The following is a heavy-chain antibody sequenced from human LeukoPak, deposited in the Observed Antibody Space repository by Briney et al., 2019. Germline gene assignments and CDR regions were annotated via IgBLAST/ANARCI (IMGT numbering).Heavy chain of an antibody. Sequence: GGSLRLSCAASGFTFDDYAMHWVRQAPGKGLEWVSGISWNSGSIGYADSVKGRFTISRDNAKNSLYLQMNSLRAEDTAVYYCARGIRPAAMDWFDPWGQGTLVTVSS. CDR1: GFTFDDYA. D-gene: IGHD2-2*01. CDR3: ARGIRPAAMDWFDP. V-gene: IGHV3-9*01. J-gene: IGHJ5*02. CDR2: ISWNSGSI.